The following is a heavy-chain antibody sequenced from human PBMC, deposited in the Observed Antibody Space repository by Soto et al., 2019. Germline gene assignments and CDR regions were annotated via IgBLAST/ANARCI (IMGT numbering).Heavy chain of an antibody. CDR2: IVVGSGNT. D-gene: IGHD6-19*01. V-gene: IGHV1-58*01. CDR3: SAVEGYSSGPDAFDI. J-gene: IGHJ3*02. Sequence: GASVKVSCKASGFTFTSSAVQWGRQARGQRLEWIGWIVVGSGNTNYAQKFQERVTITRDMSTSTAYMELSSLRSEDTAVYYCSAVEGYSSGPDAFDIWGQGTMVTVSS. CDR1: GFTFTSSA.